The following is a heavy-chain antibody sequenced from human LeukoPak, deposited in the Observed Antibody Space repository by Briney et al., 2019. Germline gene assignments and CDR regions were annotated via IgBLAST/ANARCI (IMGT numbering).Heavy chain of an antibody. CDR2: ISGSGGST. Sequence: GGSLRLSCAASGFTFDDYGMIWVRQVPGKGLEWDSAISGSGGSTYYADSVKGRFTISRDNSKNTLYLQMNSLRAEDTAVYYCAKAYYDILTGYFGEDYYYMDVWGNGTTVTISS. CDR1: GFTFDDYG. CDR3: AKAYYDILTGYFGEDYYYMDV. D-gene: IGHD3-9*01. V-gene: IGHV3-23*01. J-gene: IGHJ6*03.